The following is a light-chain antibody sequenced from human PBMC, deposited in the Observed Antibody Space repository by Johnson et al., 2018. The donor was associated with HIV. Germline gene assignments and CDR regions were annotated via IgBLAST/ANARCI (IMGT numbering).Light chain of an antibody. CDR1: NSNIGSYY. V-gene: IGLV1-51*02. J-gene: IGLJ1*01. CDR3: GTLDSSLSAGGYV. Sequence: QSVLTQPASVSAASGQKVNISCSGSNSNIGSYYVSWYRHFPGTAPKLLIYENNKRPSGIPDRFSGSKSGTSATLGITGLQTGDEADYYCGTLDSSLSAGGYVFGTGTKVTVL. CDR2: ENN.